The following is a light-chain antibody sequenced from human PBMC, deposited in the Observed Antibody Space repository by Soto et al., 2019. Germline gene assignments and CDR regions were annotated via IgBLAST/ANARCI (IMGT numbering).Light chain of an antibody. CDR1: HYISTY. V-gene: IGKV1-39*01. CDR2: AAS. Sequence: DIQMTHSPSSLSASVGGRVAISCRASHYISTYLNWYQQRPGKAPKLLIYAASSLRSGVPLRFSGSGSGTDFTLTISSLQPEDFATYYCQQTYSTPLTFGGGTKVDIK. CDR3: QQTYSTPLT. J-gene: IGKJ4*01.